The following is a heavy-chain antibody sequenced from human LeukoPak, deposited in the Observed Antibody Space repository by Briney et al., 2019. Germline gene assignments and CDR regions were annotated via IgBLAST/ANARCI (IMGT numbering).Heavy chain of an antibody. Sequence: PGGSLRLSCAASGFTLSNNYLSWVRPAPGTGLEWVSVIHSGGTTNYADSVQGRFTISRDNSKTTVYLHMNSLRAEDTAVYYCARDSDSGYGPFASWGQGTLVTVSS. J-gene: IGHJ4*02. D-gene: IGHD5-12*01. CDR2: IHSGGTT. CDR1: GFTLSNNY. V-gene: IGHV3-53*01. CDR3: ARDSDSGYGPFAS.